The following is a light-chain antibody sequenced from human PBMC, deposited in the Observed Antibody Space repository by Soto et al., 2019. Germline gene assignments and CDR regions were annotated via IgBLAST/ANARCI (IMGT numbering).Light chain of an antibody. Sequence: QSVLTQPPSASGTPGQRVTISCSGSSSTIGSNIVNWYQQLPGTAPKLLMYSNNQRPSGVPDRFSGSKSGTSASLAISGLQSEDEADYYCAAWDDSLNGYVFGTGTKVTVL. CDR2: SNN. J-gene: IGLJ1*01. CDR1: SSTIGSNI. CDR3: AAWDDSLNGYV. V-gene: IGLV1-44*01.